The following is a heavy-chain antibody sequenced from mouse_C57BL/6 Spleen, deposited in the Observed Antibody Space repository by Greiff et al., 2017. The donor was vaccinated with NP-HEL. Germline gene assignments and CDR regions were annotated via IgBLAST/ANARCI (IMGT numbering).Heavy chain of an antibody. CDR2: INPNNGGT. CDR1: GYTFTDYY. V-gene: IGHV1-26*01. Sequence: EVQLQQSGPELVKPGASVKISCKASGYTFTDYYMNWVKQSHGKSLEWIGDINPNNGGTSYNQKFKGKATLTVDKSSSTAYMELRSLTSEDSAVYYCARRRDGEGFAYWGQGTLVTVSA. J-gene: IGHJ3*01. D-gene: IGHD3-3*01. CDR3: ARRRDGEGFAY.